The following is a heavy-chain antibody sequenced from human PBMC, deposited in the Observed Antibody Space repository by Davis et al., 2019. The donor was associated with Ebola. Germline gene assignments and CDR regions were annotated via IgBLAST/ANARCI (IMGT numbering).Heavy chain of an antibody. CDR3: ARGSALAAAGTGFDY. V-gene: IGHV4-59*01. CDR1: GGSISSYY. J-gene: IGHJ4*02. Sequence: MPSETLSLTCTVSGGSISSYYWSWIRQPPGKGLEWIGYIYYSGSTNYTPSLKSRVTISVDTSKNQFSLKLSSVTAADTAVYYCARGSALAAAGTGFDYWGQGTLVTVSS. D-gene: IGHD6-13*01. CDR2: IYYSGST.